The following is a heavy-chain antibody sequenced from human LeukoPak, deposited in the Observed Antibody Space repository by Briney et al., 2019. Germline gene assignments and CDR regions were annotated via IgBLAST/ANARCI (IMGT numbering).Heavy chain of an antibody. CDR3: ATDYSSGHRGVDY. J-gene: IGHJ4*02. CDR1: GGTFSSYA. V-gene: IGHV1-69*05. Sequence: SVKVSCKASGGTFSSYAISWVRQAPGQGLEWMGRIIPIFGTANYAQKFQGRVTITTDESTSTAYMELSSLRSEDTAVYYCATDYSSGHRGVDYWGQGTLVTVSS. CDR2: IIPIFGTA. D-gene: IGHD6-19*01.